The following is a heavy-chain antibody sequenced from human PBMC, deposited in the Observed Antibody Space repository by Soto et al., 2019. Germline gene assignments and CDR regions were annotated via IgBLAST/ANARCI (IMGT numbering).Heavy chain of an antibody. J-gene: IGHJ4*02. CDR3: AKNRDYYDSSGYYAR. V-gene: IGHV4-59*01. CDR1: GGSISSYY. D-gene: IGHD3-22*01. CDR2: IYYSGST. Sequence: SETLSLTCTVSGGSISSYYWSWIRQPPGKGLEWIGYIYYSGSTNYNPSLKSRVTISVDTSKNQFSLKLSSVTAADPAVYYCAKNRDYYDSSGYYARWGQGTLVTVS.